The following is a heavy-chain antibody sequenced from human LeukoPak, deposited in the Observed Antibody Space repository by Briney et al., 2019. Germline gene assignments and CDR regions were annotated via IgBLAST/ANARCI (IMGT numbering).Heavy chain of an antibody. V-gene: IGHV3-30*18. D-gene: IGHD6-19*01. CDR3: AKGWERDSVGWYLAG. Sequence: PGRSLRLSCAASGFTFSGYGMHWVRQAPGKGLEWVAVISNDGSNKRYADSVKGRVTISRDNSKNTLYLQMNSLRPEDTAVYYCAKGWERDSVGWYLAGWGQGALVTVSS. J-gene: IGHJ4*02. CDR1: GFTFSGYG. CDR2: ISNDGSNK.